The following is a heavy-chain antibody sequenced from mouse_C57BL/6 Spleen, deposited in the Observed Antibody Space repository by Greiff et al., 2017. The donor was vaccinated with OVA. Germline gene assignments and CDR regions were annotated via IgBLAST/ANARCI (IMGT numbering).Heavy chain of an antibody. CDR3: ARNAGNYYGSSAAWFAY. D-gene: IGHD1-1*01. CDR2: INPSNGGT. J-gene: IGHJ3*01. V-gene: IGHV1-53*01. CDR1: GYTFTSYW. Sequence: QVQLQQSGTELVKPGASVKLSCKASGYTFTSYWMHWVKQRPGQGLEWIGNINPSNGGTNYNEKFKSKATLTVDKSSSTAYMQLSSLTSEDSAVYYCARNAGNYYGSSAAWFAYWGQGTLVTVSA.